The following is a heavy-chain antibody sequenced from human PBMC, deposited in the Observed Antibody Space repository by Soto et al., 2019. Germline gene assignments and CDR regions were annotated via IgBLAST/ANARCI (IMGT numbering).Heavy chain of an antibody. CDR2: IHYNGVT. CDR1: GDSIISDV. Sequence: PSETLSLTCGDSGDSIISDVWSWVRQPPGEGLEWIGEIHYNGVTNYNPSLRSRVTISIDESKTHFSLKLSSVTAADTAVYFCARDPYSSWNGLDSWGQGILVSVSS. CDR3: ARDPYSSWNGLDS. V-gene: IGHV4-4*02. D-gene: IGHD1-1*01. J-gene: IGHJ4*02.